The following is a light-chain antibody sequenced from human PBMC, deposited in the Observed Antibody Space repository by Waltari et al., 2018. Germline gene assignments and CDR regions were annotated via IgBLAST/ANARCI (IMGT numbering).Light chain of an antibody. CDR2: ENN. CDR1: HPNIGLHY. Sequence: SVLTQPPSVSAAPGQRVTISCSGSHPNIGLHYVTWYQQFPGAAPKLLIYENNRRPPGIPDRFSGSKSDTSATLDISGLQTGDEAHYYCGTWDSSLSDGRLFGGGTKLTVL. J-gene: IGLJ3*02. CDR3: GTWDSSLSDGRL. V-gene: IGLV1-51*02.